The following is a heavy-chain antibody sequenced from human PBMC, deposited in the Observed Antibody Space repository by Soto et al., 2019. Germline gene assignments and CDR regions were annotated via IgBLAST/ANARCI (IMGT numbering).Heavy chain of an antibody. D-gene: IGHD2-21*01. CDR3: QAEDGIRDL. J-gene: IGHJ2*01. Sequence: PEKGLEWIGSIYYSGSTYYNPSLKSRVTISVDTSKNQFSLKLSSVTAADTAFFFFQAEDGIRDL. V-gene: IGHV4-39*01. CDR2: IYYSGST.